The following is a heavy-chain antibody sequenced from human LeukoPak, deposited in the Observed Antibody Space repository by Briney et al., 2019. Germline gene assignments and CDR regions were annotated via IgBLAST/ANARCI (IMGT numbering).Heavy chain of an antibody. CDR1: GGSISGYY. J-gene: IGHJ6*02. Sequence: SETLSLTCTVSGGSISGYYWSWIRRPPGKGRVWIGYIFYSGSTNYNPSLKSRVTISVGTSQNQFSLKLSSVTAADTAVYYCARGRWELAVGMDVWGQGTTVTVSS. CDR3: ARGRWELAVGMDV. D-gene: IGHD1-26*01. V-gene: IGHV4-59*01. CDR2: IFYSGST.